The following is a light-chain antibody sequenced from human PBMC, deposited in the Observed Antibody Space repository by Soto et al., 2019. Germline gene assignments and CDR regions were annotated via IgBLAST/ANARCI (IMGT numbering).Light chain of an antibody. CDR2: WAS. V-gene: IGKV4-1*01. J-gene: IGKJ5*01. CDR3: QQYYSTPIT. CDR1: QSVFNRSNNKNY. Sequence: DIVMNQSPDSLAASLGERATINCKSRQSVFNRSNNKNYLAWYQQKPGQPPKLLIYWASTRESGVPDRFSGSGSGTDFTLTISSLQAEDVAVYYCQQYYSTPITFGQGTRLQIK.